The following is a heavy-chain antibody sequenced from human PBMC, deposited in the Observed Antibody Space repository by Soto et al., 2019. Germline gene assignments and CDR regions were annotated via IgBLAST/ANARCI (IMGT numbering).Heavy chain of an antibody. CDR1: EFDFSSYT. CDR3: AREGWDTILGVSLSHDY. CDR2: IWYDGVNK. V-gene: IGHV3-33*01. Sequence: QVQLVESGGDVVQPGMSLRLSCVAFEFDFSSYTMHWVRQAPGKGLEWVASIWYDGVNKYYADSVKGRFTISRDNSKNTLYLHMNRLRSEDTAVYYCAREGWDTILGVSLSHDYWGQGTLVTVSS. D-gene: IGHD3-3*01. J-gene: IGHJ4*02.